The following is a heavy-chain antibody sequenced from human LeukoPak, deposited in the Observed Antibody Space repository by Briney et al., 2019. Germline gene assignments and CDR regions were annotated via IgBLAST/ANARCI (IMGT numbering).Heavy chain of an antibody. V-gene: IGHV4-61*02. CDR2: IYTSGST. J-gene: IGHJ4*02. CDR1: GGSISSGSHY. Sequence: PSETLSLTCTVSGGSISSGSHYWSWIRQPAGKGLEWIGRIYTSGSTNYNPSLKSRVTISVDTSKNQFSLKLSSVTAADTAVYYCASATYYFDYWGQGTLVTVSS. CDR3: ASATYYFDY.